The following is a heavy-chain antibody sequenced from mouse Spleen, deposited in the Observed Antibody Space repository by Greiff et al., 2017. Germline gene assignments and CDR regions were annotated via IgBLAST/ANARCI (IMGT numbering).Heavy chain of an antibody. V-gene: IGHV2-6*01. D-gene: IGHD2-2*01. CDR1: GFSLTSYG. Sequence: QVQLKQSGPGLVAPSQSLSITCTVSGFSLTSYGVDWVRQSPGKGLEWLGVIWGGGSTNYNSALKSRLSISKDNSKSQVFLKMNSLQTDDTAMYYCATSYGYDGLYWAMDYWGQGTSVTVSS. J-gene: IGHJ4*01. CDR3: ATSYGYDGLYWAMDY. CDR2: IWGGGST.